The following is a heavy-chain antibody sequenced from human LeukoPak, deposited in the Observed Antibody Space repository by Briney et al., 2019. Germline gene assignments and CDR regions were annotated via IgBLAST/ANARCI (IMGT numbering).Heavy chain of an antibody. CDR2: MNPNSGNT. CDR1: GGTFSSYA. Sequence: GSSVKVSCKASGGTFSSYAINWVRQATGQGLEWMGWMNPNSGNTGYAQKFQGRVTITRNTSISTAYMELSSLRSEDTAVYYCARGDSFYYMDVWGKGTTVTVSS. CDR3: ARGDSFYYMDV. J-gene: IGHJ6*03. V-gene: IGHV1-8*03.